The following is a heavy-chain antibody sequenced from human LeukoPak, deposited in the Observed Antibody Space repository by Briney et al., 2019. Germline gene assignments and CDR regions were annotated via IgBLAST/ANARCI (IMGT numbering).Heavy chain of an antibody. V-gene: IGHV3-33*01. CDR3: ARDGSGYEIDY. J-gene: IGHJ4*02. CDR1: GFTFSSFG. D-gene: IGHD5-12*01. Sequence: GGSLRLSCAASGFTFSSFGMHWVRQAPGKGLEWVAVIWYDGTNKYYAGSVRGRFTISRDNSKNTLYLQMNSPRAEDTAVYYCARDGSGYEIDYWGQGTLVTVSS. CDR2: IWYDGTNK.